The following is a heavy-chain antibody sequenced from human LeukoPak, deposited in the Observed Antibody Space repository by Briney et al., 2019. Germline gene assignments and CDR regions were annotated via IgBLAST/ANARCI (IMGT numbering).Heavy chain of an antibody. Sequence: GGSLRLSCAASGFTFSSYSMNWVRQAPGKGLEWVSSISSSSSYIYYADSVKGRFTISRDNAQNSLYLQMNSLRAEDTAVYYCARDRAYCGGDCYSGAFDIWGQGTMVTVSS. V-gene: IGHV3-21*01. CDR1: GFTFSSYS. D-gene: IGHD2-21*02. J-gene: IGHJ3*02. CDR2: ISSSSSYI. CDR3: ARDRAYCGGDCYSGAFDI.